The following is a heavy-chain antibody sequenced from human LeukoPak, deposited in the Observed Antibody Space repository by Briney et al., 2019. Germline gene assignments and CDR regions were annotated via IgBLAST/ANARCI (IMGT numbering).Heavy chain of an antibody. V-gene: IGHV3-23*01. CDR3: AKKAQYNGNYPLDY. CDR2: TSDRGDYT. Sequence: GGSLRLSCAASGFTFTSYSMSWVRQAPGKGLEWVSGTSDRGDYTYYADSVKGRFTISRDNSKNMLYLQMNSLRAEDTALYFCAKKAQYNGNYPLDYWGQGTLVTVS. D-gene: IGHD1-26*01. CDR1: GFTFTSYS. J-gene: IGHJ4*02.